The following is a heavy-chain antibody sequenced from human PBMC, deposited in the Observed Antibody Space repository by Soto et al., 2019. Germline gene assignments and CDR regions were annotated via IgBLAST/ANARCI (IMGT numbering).Heavy chain of an antibody. CDR3: VRPRYDGSGTPFDY. V-gene: IGHV3-74*01. J-gene: IGHJ4*02. CDR1: GFTLSGYW. Sequence: EVQLVESGGGLVQPGGSLRLSCEASGFTLSGYWMHWVRQVPGKGLVWVSRISPDGSSTTHADSVKGRFTISRDNAKNTLYLQMNSLRPEATAVYYCVRPRYDGSGTPFDYWGQGTPVTVSS. D-gene: IGHD3-22*01. CDR2: ISPDGSST.